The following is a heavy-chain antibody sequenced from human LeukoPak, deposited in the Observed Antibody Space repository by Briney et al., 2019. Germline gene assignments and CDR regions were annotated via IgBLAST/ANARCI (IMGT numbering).Heavy chain of an antibody. CDR1: GFTFSSFW. V-gene: IGHV3-7*03. D-gene: IGHD3-3*01. CDR3: TRVFGGYDVSDY. CDR2: IKKDGSQK. Sequence: GGSLRLSCAASGFTFSSFWMSWVRQAPGKGLEWVANIKKDGSQKYYVDSVEGRFTISRDNAKNSLYLQMDSLRVDDAAVYYCTRVFGGYDVSDYWGQGTLVTVSS. J-gene: IGHJ4*02.